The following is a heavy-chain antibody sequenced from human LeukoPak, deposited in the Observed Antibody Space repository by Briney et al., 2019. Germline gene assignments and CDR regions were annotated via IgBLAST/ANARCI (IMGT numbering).Heavy chain of an antibody. D-gene: IGHD2-21*02. V-gene: IGHV4-39*07. J-gene: IGHJ4*02. CDR1: AVSISSSSHH. Sequence: PSETLSLTCTVSAVSISSSSHHWGWLRQSPGKGLEWIGSIYSGRTTYYNPSLNSRVTISVDTSKNQFSLKLSSVTAADTAVYYCARGLSAIVHWGQGTLVTVSS. CDR2: IYSGRTT. CDR3: ARGLSAIVH.